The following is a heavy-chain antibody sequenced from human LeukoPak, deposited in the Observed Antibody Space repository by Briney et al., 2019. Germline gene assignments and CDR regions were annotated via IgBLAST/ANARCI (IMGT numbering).Heavy chain of an antibody. J-gene: IGHJ6*03. Sequence: GASVKVSCKASGYTFTGYYMHWVRQAPGQGLEWMGWINPNSGGTNYAQKLQGRVTMTTDTSTSTAYMELRSLRSDDTAVYYCARVGNIVVVPAAMLFGNYMDVWGKGTTVTVSS. D-gene: IGHD2-2*01. CDR3: ARVGNIVVVPAAMLFGNYMDV. CDR2: INPNSGGT. CDR1: GYTFTGYY. V-gene: IGHV1-2*02.